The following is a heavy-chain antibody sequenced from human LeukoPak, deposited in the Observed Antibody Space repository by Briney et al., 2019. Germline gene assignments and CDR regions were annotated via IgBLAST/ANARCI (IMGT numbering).Heavy chain of an antibody. CDR2: MYYNGGT. J-gene: IGHJ6*02. Sequence: SETLSLTCTVSGGSIGTYYWNWIRQPPGKGLEWIAYMYYNGGTNYNPSLKSRVTISVDTSKNQFSLNLTSVTAADTAVYYCARQGYSYGAYYYGMDVWGQGTTVTVSS. V-gene: IGHV4-59*08. CDR1: GGSIGTYY. D-gene: IGHD5-18*01. CDR3: ARQGYSYGAYYYGMDV.